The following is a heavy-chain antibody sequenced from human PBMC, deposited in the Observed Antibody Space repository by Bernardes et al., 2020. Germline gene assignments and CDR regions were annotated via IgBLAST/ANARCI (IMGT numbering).Heavy chain of an antibody. CDR1: GGSVSSGSFY. J-gene: IGHJ4*02. CDR3: ANIHGDFWSGSYYFDY. CDR2: IYDSGST. D-gene: IGHD3-3*01. V-gene: IGHV4-61*01. Sequence: SEPLSLTCTVSGGSVSSGSFYWTWLRQPPGKGLECIGYIYDSGSTNYNPSLKSRVSMSVDASKSQFSLKLRSVTAADTAVYYCANIHGDFWSGSYYFDYWGQGTLVTVSS.